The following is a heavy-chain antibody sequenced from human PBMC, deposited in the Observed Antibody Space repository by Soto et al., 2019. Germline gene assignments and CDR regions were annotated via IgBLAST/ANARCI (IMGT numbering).Heavy chain of an antibody. CDR2: IYYSGST. Sequence: SETLSLTCTVSGGSISSGGYYWSWIRQHPGKGLEWIGYIYYSGSTYYNPSLKSRVTISVDTSKNQFSLKLSSVTAADTAVYYCAAYGDYQINWFDPWGQGTLVTVSS. J-gene: IGHJ5*02. D-gene: IGHD4-17*01. V-gene: IGHV4-31*03. CDR3: AAYGDYQINWFDP. CDR1: GGSISSGGYY.